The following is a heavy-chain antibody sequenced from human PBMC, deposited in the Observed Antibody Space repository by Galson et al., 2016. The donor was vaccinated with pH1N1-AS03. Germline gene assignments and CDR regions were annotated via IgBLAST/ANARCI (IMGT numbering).Heavy chain of an antibody. CDR2: MNNNAAYT. V-gene: IGHV3-74*03. CDR3: VKGQSYYDLDAFDV. D-gene: IGHD3-22*01. Sequence: SLRLSCAACGFTFPNHWMHWVCHAPGKGLVWVSRMNNNAAYTAYADAVKGRFPISRDNAKGTEYLQMNRLRVNDTALYYCVKGQSYYDLDAFDVWGQGTKVTVAS. CDR1: GFTFPNHW. J-gene: IGHJ3*01.